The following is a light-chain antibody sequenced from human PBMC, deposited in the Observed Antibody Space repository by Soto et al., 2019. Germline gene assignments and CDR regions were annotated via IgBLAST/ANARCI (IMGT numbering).Light chain of an antibody. J-gene: IGKJ4*01. V-gene: IGKV3-11*01. CDR2: DAS. CDR1: QSVSSY. Sequence: EIVLTQSPATLSLSPGERATLSCRASQSVSSYLAWYQQKPGQAPRLLIYDASNRATGIRARFSGNGSGTDFTHTISRREPEDVAVYYCQQRRSWPLAFGGGTKVEIK. CDR3: QQRRSWPLA.